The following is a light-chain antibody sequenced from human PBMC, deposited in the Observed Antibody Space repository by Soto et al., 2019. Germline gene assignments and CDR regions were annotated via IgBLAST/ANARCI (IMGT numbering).Light chain of an antibody. V-gene: IGLV2-11*01. J-gene: IGLJ1*01. CDR1: SSDVGGYNY. Sequence: QSALTQPRSVSGSPGQSVTISCTGTSSDVGGYNYVSWYQQHPGKAPKLMIYDVSKRPSGVPDRFSGSKSGNTASLTISGXXXXXXXXYYCCSYAGSYTLYVFGTGTKLTVL. CDR3: CSYAGSYTLYV. CDR2: DVS.